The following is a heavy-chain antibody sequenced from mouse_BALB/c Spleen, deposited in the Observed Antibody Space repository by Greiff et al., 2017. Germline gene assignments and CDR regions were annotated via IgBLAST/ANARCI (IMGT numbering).Heavy chain of an antibody. CDR1: GYSITSDYA. Sequence: EVKLQESGPGLVKPSQSLSLTCTVTGYSITSDYAWNWIRQFPGNKLEWMGYISYSGSTSYNPSLKSRISITRDTSKNQFFLQLNSVTTEDTATYYCARGWLDWSFDVWGAGTTVTVSS. J-gene: IGHJ1*01. CDR2: ISYSGST. D-gene: IGHD1-1*02. V-gene: IGHV3-2*02. CDR3: ARGWLDWSFDV.